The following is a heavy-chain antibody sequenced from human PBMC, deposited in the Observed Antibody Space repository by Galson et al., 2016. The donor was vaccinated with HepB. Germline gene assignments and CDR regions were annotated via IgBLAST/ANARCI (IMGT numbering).Heavy chain of an antibody. Sequence: SLRLSCAASGFTFSTYGMHWVRQAPGKGLEWVAVIPYDGNTKYYVDSVKGRFTISRDNSKNTLYLQMNSLKSEDAAVYHCAKVLREYSYGYSGWYFDLWGRGTLVTVSS. V-gene: IGHV3-30*18. CDR2: IPYDGNTK. D-gene: IGHD5-18*01. CDR1: GFTFSTYG. J-gene: IGHJ2*01. CDR3: AKVLREYSYGYSGWYFDL.